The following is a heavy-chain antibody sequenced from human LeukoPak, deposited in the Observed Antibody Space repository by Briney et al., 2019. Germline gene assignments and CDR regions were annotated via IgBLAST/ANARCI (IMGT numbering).Heavy chain of an antibody. CDR3: ARDGILKTMVRGVNDY. D-gene: IGHD3-10*01. CDR2: IKQDGREK. CDR1: GFTFSSYW. Sequence: GGXXRLSCAASGFTFSSYWMSWVRQAPGKGLEWVADIKQDGREKYYVDSVKGGFTISRDKDKNSLYVQMNSLRAEDTAVYYCARDGILKTMVRGVNDYWGQGTLVTVSS. V-gene: IGHV3-7*01. J-gene: IGHJ4*02.